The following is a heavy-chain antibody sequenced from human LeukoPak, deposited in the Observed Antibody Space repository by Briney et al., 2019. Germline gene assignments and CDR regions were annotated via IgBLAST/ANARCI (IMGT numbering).Heavy chain of an antibody. CDR3: ARAKGIAAAALDY. D-gene: IGHD6-13*01. Sequence: SETLSLTCTVSGDSINNYFWGWIRQSPGKGLEWIGRIFSSGSTNYNPSLKSRVTMSVDTSKNQFSLKLRSVTAADTALYYCARAKGIAAAALDYWGQGTLVTVSS. J-gene: IGHJ4*02. CDR1: GDSINNYF. V-gene: IGHV4-4*07. CDR2: IFSSGST.